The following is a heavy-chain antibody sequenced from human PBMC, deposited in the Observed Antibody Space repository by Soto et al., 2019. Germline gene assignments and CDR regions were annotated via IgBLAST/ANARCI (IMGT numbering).Heavy chain of an antibody. CDR3: ASGIQLWLRRINNGYSG. V-gene: IGHV1-69*05. Sequence: QVQLVQSGAEVKKPESSVKVSCKAPGGTFSTYAISWVRQAPGQGLEWMGGIIPMFGTANYAQRFQDRVTXTXYESTNTVYMELSSLRSEDTGVYFCASGIQLWLRRINNGYSGWGQGTLVTVS. CDR1: GGTFSTYA. D-gene: IGHD5-18*01. J-gene: IGHJ4*02. CDR2: IIPMFGTA.